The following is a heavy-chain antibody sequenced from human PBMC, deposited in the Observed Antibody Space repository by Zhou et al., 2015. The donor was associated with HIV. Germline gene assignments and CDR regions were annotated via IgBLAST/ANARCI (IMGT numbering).Heavy chain of an antibody. CDR1: GYTFMNYD. D-gene: IGHD2-2*01. V-gene: IGHV1-8*01. CDR3: ARVSRCIVVIHCYVGWFDP. J-gene: IGHJ5*02. Sequence: QVQLVQSGAEVRKPGASVKVSCKTSGYTFMNYDINWVRQATGQGLEWMGWMNPKSGNTGYARKFQGRVTMTRNTSISTAYMELSSLRSEDTAVYYCARVSRCIVVIHCYVGWFDP. CDR2: MNPKSGNT.